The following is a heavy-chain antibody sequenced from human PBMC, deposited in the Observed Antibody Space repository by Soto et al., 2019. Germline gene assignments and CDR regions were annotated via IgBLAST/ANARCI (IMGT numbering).Heavy chain of an antibody. CDR1: GAPITITY. J-gene: IGHJ4*01. CDR2: IYYTGST. D-gene: IGHD2-15*01. Sequence: SETLSLTCTASGAPITITYWSWIRQAPGKGLEWIGYIYYTGSTTCNPSLKRRVTMSADTSKEQFSLKLNSGTGADTAVSYCARDDGGPYDYWGPGILVTVSS. CDR3: ARDDGGPYDY. V-gene: IGHV4-59*01.